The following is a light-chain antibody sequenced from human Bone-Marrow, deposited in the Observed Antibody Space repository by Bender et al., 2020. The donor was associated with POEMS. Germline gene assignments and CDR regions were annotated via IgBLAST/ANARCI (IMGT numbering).Light chain of an antibody. CDR3: MSYAGSNSIFYV. CDR1: SSDVGGYNF. CDR2: EVN. J-gene: IGLJ1*01. V-gene: IGLV2-8*01. Sequence: QSALTQPASVSGSPGQSVTISCTGTSSDVGGYNFVSWFQQHPGKAPKLMIYEVNKRPSGVPNRFSGSKSGNTASLTVSGLQPEDEADYYCMSYAGSNSIFYVFGTGTKVTVL.